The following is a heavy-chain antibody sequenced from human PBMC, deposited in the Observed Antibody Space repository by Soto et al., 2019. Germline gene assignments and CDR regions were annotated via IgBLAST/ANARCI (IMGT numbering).Heavy chain of an antibody. Sequence: QVQLQQWGARLLKPSETLSLTCAVYGGSFSDYYWSWIRQPPGKGLEWIGEINHSGSTNYNPSSNSRVTISVDTSKNQFSLKLSSVTAADTAVYYCARGPLFVVMTGYSTKMFDPWGQGTLVTVSS. CDR2: INHSGST. J-gene: IGHJ5*02. CDR3: ARGPLFVVMTGYSTKMFDP. CDR1: GGSFSDYY. V-gene: IGHV4-34*01. D-gene: IGHD3-9*01.